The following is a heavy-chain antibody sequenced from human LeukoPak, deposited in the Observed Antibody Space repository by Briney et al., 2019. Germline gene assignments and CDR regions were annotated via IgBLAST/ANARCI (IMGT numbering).Heavy chain of an antibody. CDR3: ASNGGIDGSGSYYKVAFDI. J-gene: IGHJ3*02. CDR1: GYTFTGYY. Sequence: ASVKVSCKVSGYTFTGYYMHWVRQAPGQGLEWMGWINPNSGGTNYAQKFQGRVTMTRDTSISTAYMELSRLRSDDTAVYYCASNGGIDGSGSYYKVAFDIWGQGTMVTVSS. CDR2: INPNSGGT. V-gene: IGHV1-2*02. D-gene: IGHD3-10*01.